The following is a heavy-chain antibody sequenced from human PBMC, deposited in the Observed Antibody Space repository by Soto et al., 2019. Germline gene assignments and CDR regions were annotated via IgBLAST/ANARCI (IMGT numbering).Heavy chain of an antibody. J-gene: IGHJ4*02. CDR3: AKDLGSSHHFDY. CDR2: ISGSGGST. Sequence: EVQLLESGGGLVQPGGSLRLSCAASGFTFSSYAMSWVRQAPGKGLKWVSAISGSGGSTYYADSVKGRFTISRDNSKNTLYLQMNSLRAEDTAVYYCAKDLGSSHHFDYWGQGTLVTVSS. CDR1: GFTFSSYA. D-gene: IGHD6-6*01. V-gene: IGHV3-23*01.